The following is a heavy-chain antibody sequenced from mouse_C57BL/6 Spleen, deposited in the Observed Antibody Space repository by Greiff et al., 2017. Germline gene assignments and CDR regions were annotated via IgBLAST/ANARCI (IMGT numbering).Heavy chain of an antibody. CDR2: IDPSDSET. CDR3: ARVTTTVVAHWYFDV. V-gene: IGHV1-52*01. J-gene: IGHJ1*03. D-gene: IGHD1-1*01. CDR1: GYTFTSYW. Sequence: QVQLQQPGAELVRPGSSVKLSCKASGYTFTSYWMHWVKQRPIQGLEWIGNIDPSDSETHYTQKFKDKATLTVDKSSSTAYMQLSSLTSEDSAVXYGARVTTTVVAHWYFDVWGTGTTVTVSS.